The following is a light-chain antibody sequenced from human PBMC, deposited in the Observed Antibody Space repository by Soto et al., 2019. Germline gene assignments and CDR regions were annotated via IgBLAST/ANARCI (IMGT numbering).Light chain of an antibody. CDR2: AVF. Sequence: DTQMTQSPSTLSASVGDRVTITCRASQSIDRWLAWYQQKPGKATKLLIYAVFSLERGVPSRFSGSGSGTEFTLTISSLQPDDFATYHCQQYYTYWTFGQGTKVEIK. CDR3: QQYYTYWT. V-gene: IGKV1-5*01. CDR1: QSIDRW. J-gene: IGKJ1*01.